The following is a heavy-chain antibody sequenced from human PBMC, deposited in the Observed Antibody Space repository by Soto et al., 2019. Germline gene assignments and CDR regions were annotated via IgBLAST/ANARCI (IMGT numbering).Heavy chain of an antibody. D-gene: IGHD3-3*01. V-gene: IGHV4-59*01. CDR3: ARVTATVVDFWREYHYYYMAV. CDR2: IYYSGST. Sequence: SETLSLTCTVSGGSISSYYWSWIRQPPGKGLEWIGYIYYSGSTNYNPSLKSRVTISVDTSKNQFSLKLSSVTAADTAVYYCARVTATVVDFWREYHYYYMAVWGKGTTVTVSS. CDR1: GGSISSYY. J-gene: IGHJ6*03.